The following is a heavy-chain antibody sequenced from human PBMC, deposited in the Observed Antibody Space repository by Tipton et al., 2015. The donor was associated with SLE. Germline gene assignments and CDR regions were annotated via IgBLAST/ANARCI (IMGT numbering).Heavy chain of an antibody. D-gene: IGHD1-26*01. J-gene: IGHJ6*03. CDR1: GGSISSYY. V-gene: IGHV4-59*08. Sequence: TLSLTCTVSGGSISSYYWSWIRQPPGKGLEWIGYIYYSGSTNYNPSLKSRVTISVDTSKNQFSLKLSSVTAADTAVYYCARQSVGGVPYFYYMDVWGKGTTVTVSS. CDR3: ARQSVGGVPYFYYMDV. CDR2: IYYSGST.